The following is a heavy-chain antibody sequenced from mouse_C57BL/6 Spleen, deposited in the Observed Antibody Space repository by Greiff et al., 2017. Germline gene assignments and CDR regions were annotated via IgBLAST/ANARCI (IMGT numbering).Heavy chain of an antibody. CDR2: ISYDGSN. CDR3: ARDRDDYGNYDWYFDV. CDR1: GYSITSGYY. J-gene: IGHJ1*03. Sequence: ESGPGLVKPSQSLSLTCSVTGYSITSGYYWNWIRQFPGNKLEWMGYISYDGSNNYNPSLKNRISITRDTSKNQFFLKLNSVTTEDTATYYCARDRDDYGNYDWYFDVWGTGTTVTVSS. D-gene: IGHD2-1*01. V-gene: IGHV3-6*01.